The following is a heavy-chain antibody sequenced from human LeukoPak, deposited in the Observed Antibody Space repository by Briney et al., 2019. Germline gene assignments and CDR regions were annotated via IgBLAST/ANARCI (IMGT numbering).Heavy chain of an antibody. CDR3: ARERGYCSGGSCYKLSPFDP. D-gene: IGHD2-15*01. V-gene: IGHV3-21*04. CDR1: GFTFSSYT. Sequence: GGSLRLSCAASGFTFSSYTMNWVRQAPGKGLEWVSSISSSSSHIYYADSVKGRFTISRDNAKNSLYLQMNSLRAEDTAVYYCARERGYCSGGSCYKLSPFDPSGQGILVTVSS. CDR2: ISSSSSHI. J-gene: IGHJ5*02.